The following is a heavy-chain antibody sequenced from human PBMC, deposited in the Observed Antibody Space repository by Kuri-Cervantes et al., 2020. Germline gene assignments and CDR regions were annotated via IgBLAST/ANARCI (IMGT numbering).Heavy chain of an antibody. CDR1: SGSISSSSYY. CDR2: IYYSGST. V-gene: IGHV4-39*01. D-gene: IGHD2-2*01. CDR3: ARLVVPAAPFDY. J-gene: IGHJ4*02. Sequence: ESLKISCTVSSGSISSSSYYWGWIRQPPGKGLEWIGSIYYSGSTYYNPSLKSRVTISVDTSKNQFSLKLSSVTAADTAVYYCARLVVPAAPFDYWGQGTLVTVSS.